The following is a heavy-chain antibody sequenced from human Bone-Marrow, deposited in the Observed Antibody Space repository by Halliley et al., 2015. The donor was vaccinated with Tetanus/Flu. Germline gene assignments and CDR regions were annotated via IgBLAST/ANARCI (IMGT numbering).Heavy chain of an antibody. V-gene: IGHV1-18*01. J-gene: IGHJ4*02. D-gene: IGHD2-15*01. CDR3: ARGDCSASSCFFPFDS. Sequence: MGWINTYNGNPNYAQSFQGRVTMTTDTSTSTAYMELRSLRSDDTAVYYCARGDCSASSCFFPFDSWGQGTLVTVSS. CDR2: INTYNGNP.